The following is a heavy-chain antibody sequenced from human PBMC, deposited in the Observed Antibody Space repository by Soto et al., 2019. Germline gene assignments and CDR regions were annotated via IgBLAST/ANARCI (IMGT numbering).Heavy chain of an antibody. V-gene: IGHV1-18*01. J-gene: IGHJ6*02. CDR1: GYTFTSYG. CDR2: ISAYNGNT. Sequence: QVQLVQSGAEVKKPGASVKVSCKASGYTFTSYGISWVRQAPGQGLEWMGWISAYNGNTNYAQKLQGRVTMTTDTSTSTAYTELRSLRSDDTAVYYCAREYGLRFLEWLSMDVWGQGTTVTVSS. D-gene: IGHD3-3*01. CDR3: AREYGLRFLEWLSMDV.